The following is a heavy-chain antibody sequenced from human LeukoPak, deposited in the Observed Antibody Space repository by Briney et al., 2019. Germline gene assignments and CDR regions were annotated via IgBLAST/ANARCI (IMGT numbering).Heavy chain of an antibody. D-gene: IGHD3-10*01. CDR1: GGSISSSSYY. CDR2: IYYSGST. Sequence: PSETLSLTCTVSGGSISSSSYYWGWIRQPPGKGLEWIGSIYYSGSTNYNPSLKSRVTISVDTSKNQFSLKLSSVTAADTAVYYCAVEDYGSGSYYRLDYWGQGTLVTVSS. V-gene: IGHV4-39*07. J-gene: IGHJ4*02. CDR3: AVEDYGSGSYYRLDY.